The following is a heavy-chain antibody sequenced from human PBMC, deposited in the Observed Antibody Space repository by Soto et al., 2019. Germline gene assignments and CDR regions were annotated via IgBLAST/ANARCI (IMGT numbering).Heavy chain of an antibody. Sequence: GASVKVSCKVSGYTLTELSMHWVRQPPGKGLEWMGGFDPEDGETIYAQKFQGRVTMTEETSTDTAYMELSSLRSEDTAVYYCAIYLRGRALIFDYWGQGELVSVS. V-gene: IGHV1-24*01. CDR1: GYTLTELS. J-gene: IGHJ4*02. CDR3: AIYLRGRALIFDY. CDR2: FDPEDGET.